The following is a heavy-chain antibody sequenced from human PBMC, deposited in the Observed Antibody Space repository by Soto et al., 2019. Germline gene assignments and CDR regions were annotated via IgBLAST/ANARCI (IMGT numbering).Heavy chain of an antibody. D-gene: IGHD6-13*01. J-gene: IGHJ5*02. CDR2: ISAYNGNT. CDR3: ARVPASSSRPFRWFDP. Sequence: QVPLVQSGAEVKKPGASVKVSCKASGYTFTSYGISWLRQAPGQGLEWMGWISAYNGNTNNAQKLQGRVTMTTDTSTSTAYMELRSLRSDDTAVYYCARVPASSSRPFRWFDPWGQGTLVTVSS. V-gene: IGHV1-18*01. CDR1: GYTFTSYG.